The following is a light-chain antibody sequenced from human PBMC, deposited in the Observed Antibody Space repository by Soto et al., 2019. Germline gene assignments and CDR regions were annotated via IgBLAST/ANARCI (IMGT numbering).Light chain of an antibody. V-gene: IGKV3-15*01. J-gene: IGKJ1*01. CDR1: QSVSSN. Sequence: EIVMTQSPATLSVSPGERATLSCRASQSVSSNLAWYQQKPGQAPRLLISGASTRATGIPVSFSGSGSGTEFTLTISSLQSEDFAVYYCQQYNNWPRTFGQGTKVEIK. CDR2: GAS. CDR3: QQYNNWPRT.